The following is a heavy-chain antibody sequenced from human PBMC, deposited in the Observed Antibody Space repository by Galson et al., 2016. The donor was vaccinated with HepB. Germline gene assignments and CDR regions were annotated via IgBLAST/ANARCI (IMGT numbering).Heavy chain of an antibody. V-gene: IGHV3-33*01. D-gene: IGHD6-13*01. CDR2: IRYDGGNK. CDR1: GFTFSNYD. J-gene: IGHJ4*02. CDR3: VRDGAIHPSSWFDF. Sequence: SLRLSCAASGFTFSNYDMHWVRQAPGKGLEWVAIIRYDGGNKYYADSVKVRFTISRDNSKTTPSLQMDSLRVEDTAVYYCVRDGAIHPSSWFDFWGQGTLVSVSS.